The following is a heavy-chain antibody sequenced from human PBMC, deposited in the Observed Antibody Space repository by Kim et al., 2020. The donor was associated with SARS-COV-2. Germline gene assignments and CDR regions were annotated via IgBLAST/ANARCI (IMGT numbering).Heavy chain of an antibody. D-gene: IGHD2-8*01. CDR3: ARGQMAGGDY. V-gene: IGHV1-3*01. Sequence: GNTKYSQTFQGRDPITRDTSASTAYMELSSLRSEETAVYYCARGQMAGGDYWGQGTLVTVSS. CDR2: GNT. J-gene: IGHJ4*02.